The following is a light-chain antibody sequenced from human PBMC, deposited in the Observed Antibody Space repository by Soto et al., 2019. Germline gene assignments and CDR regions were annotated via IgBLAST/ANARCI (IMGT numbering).Light chain of an antibody. V-gene: IGLV2-14*01. CDR3: SSYTSSSTLLV. Sequence: QSVLTHPASVSGSPGQSITISCTGTSSDVGGYNYVSWYQQHPGKAPKLMIYEVSNRPSGVSNRFSGSKSGNTASLTTSGLQAEDEADYYCSSYTSSSTLLVFGTGTKVTVL. J-gene: IGLJ1*01. CDR2: EVS. CDR1: SSDVGGYNY.